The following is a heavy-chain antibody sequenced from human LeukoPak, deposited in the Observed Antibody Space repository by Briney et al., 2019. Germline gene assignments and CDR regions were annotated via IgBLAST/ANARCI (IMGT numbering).Heavy chain of an antibody. Sequence: GGSLRLSCAASGFTVSSNYMSWVRQAPGKGLERVSVIYSGGSTYYADSVKGRFTISRDNSKNTLYLQMNSLRAEDTAVYYCARWRLRSGDAFDIWGQGTMFTVSS. D-gene: IGHD3-10*01. CDR3: ARWRLRSGDAFDI. V-gene: IGHV3-53*01. J-gene: IGHJ3*02. CDR2: IYSGGST. CDR1: GFTVSSNY.